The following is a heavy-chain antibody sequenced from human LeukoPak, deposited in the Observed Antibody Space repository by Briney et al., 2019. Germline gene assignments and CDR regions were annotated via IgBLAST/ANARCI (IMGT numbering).Heavy chain of an antibody. J-gene: IGHJ5*02. CDR3: ARRLTQYDCFDP. D-gene: IGHD2-2*01. V-gene: IGHV6-1*01. CDR1: RDSVSSNSVT. CDR2: TYYRSTWYN. Sequence: SQTLSLTCAISRDSVSSNSVTWNWIRQTPSRGLEWLGRTYYRSTWYNDYAVSVRGRITVNPDTSKNQFSLHLNSVTPEDTAVYYCARRLTQYDCFDPWGQGILVTVSS.